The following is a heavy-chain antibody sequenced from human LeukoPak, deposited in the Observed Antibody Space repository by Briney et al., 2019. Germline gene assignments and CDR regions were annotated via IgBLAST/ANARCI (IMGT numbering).Heavy chain of an antibody. CDR1: GFTFSNYD. D-gene: IGHD6-19*01. Sequence: PGGSLRLSCAASGFTFSNYDMSWVRQAPGKGLEWVSSISDSGGSTYYADSVKGRFAISRDNSKNTLYLQMTNLRAADTAVYYCAKDLSRAVAADWFDPWDQGSLVTVSS. J-gene: IGHJ5*02. CDR3: AKDLSRAVAADWFDP. CDR2: ISDSGGST. V-gene: IGHV3-23*01.